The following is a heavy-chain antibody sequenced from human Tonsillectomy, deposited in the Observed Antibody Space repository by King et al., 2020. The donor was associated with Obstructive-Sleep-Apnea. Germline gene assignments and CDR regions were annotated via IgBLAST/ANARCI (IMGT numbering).Heavy chain of an antibody. V-gene: IGHV4-30-4*01. CDR1: GGSIISDVFY. CDR3: ASLMVRGDIVHEDWDFDL. Sequence: VQLQESGPGLVRPSQTLSLTCTVSGGSIISDVFYWSWVRQPPGKGLEWIGYIHDSGDTYCSPSLRSRVTVSVDTPQKMFSLKLTSVTAADTAVYYCASLMVRGDIVHEDWDFDLWGRGTLVTVSS. CDR2: IHDSGDT. D-gene: IGHD3-10*01. J-gene: IGHJ2*01.